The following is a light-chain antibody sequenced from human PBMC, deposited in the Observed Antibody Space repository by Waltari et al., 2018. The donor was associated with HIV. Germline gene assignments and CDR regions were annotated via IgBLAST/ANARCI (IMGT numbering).Light chain of an antibody. V-gene: IGLV2-14*01. CDR1: SSDIGYYDY. CDR3: SSYTRRGTVV. CDR2: EVT. J-gene: IGLJ2*01. Sequence: QSALTQPASVSGSPGQSIVLPCPGSSSDIGYYDYLSWYQQYPGQAPKALIYEVTSRPSGTSSRFSGSKSATTAFLAISKLQTDDEADYFCSSYTRRGTVVFGGGTRLTVL.